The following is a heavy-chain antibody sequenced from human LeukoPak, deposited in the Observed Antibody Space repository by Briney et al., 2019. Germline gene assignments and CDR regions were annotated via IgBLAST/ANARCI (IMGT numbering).Heavy chain of an antibody. CDR3: ARAIGSLLYY. J-gene: IGHJ4*02. D-gene: IGHD1-26*01. CDR1: GFTFSDTW. Sequence: GGSLRLSCAASGFTFSDTWMHWVRQAPGKGLVWVSRIRSDGSDTRYAESVKGRFTISRDNAKNTLYLQMNSLRAEDTAVYYCARAIGSLLYYWGQGTLVTVSS. V-gene: IGHV3-74*01. CDR2: IRSDGSDT.